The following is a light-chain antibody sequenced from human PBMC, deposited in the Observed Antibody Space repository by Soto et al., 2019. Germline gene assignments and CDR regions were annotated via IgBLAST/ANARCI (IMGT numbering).Light chain of an antibody. J-gene: IGLJ3*02. CDR3: ALLDDRLNCPV. Sequence: QSVLTQPPSASGTPGQRITISCSGSSSNIGSHSVNWYQQLPGTAPKLLIYRSSQRPSGVPDRFSGSKSGTSASLAISGLQSGDEADYYCALLDDRLNCPVVGGGTKLTVL. V-gene: IGLV1-44*01. CDR2: RSS. CDR1: SSNIGSHS.